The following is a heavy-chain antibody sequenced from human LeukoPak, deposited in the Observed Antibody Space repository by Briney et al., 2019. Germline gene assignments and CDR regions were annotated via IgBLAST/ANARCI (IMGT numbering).Heavy chain of an antibody. CDR3: ARWTYYYGSGSYPLLDY. D-gene: IGHD3-10*01. CDR2: YNSENT. J-gene: IGHJ4*02. Sequence: YNSENTNYNPSLKIRATISVETSKKQFSLKLSSVTAADTAVYYCARWTYYYGSGSYPLLDYWGQGTLVTVSS. V-gene: IGHV4-34*13.